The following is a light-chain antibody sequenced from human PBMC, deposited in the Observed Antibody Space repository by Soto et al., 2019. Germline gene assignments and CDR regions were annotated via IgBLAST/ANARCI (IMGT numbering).Light chain of an antibody. CDR2: DAS. V-gene: IGKV3-11*01. Sequence: EIVLTQSPATLSLSPGERATLSCRASQSVSSYLAWYQQKPGQAPRLLIYDASNRATGIPARFSGSGSGTDFTLTISILEPEDFAVYYCQQRRNWLTFGGGTKVDIK. CDR1: QSVSSY. J-gene: IGKJ4*01. CDR3: QQRRNWLT.